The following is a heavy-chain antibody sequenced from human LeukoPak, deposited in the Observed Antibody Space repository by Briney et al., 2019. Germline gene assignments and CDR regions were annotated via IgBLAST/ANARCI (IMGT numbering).Heavy chain of an antibody. D-gene: IGHD2-15*01. CDR2: IKSKADGGTT. Sequence: PGGSLRHSCAATGCTLSNAWMNWVRQAPGKGLEWLGLIKSKADGGTTDYTAPVKGRFTISRDDSKNTLYLEMSSLKTEDTAVYYCTSTPGGGGSRCSWGRGIMVTVSS. CDR3: TSTPGGGGSRCS. J-gene: IGHJ3*01. V-gene: IGHV3-15*01. CDR1: GCTLSNAW.